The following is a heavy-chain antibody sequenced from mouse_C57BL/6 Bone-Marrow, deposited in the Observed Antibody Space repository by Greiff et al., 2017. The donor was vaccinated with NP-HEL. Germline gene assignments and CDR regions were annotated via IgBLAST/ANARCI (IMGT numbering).Heavy chain of an antibody. CDR1: GFTFSDYG. V-gene: IGHV5-17*01. Sequence: EVQWVESGGGLVKPGGSLKLSCAASGFTFSDYGMHWVRQAPEKGLEWVAYISSGSSTIYYADTVKGRFTISRDNAKNTLFLQMTSLRSEDTAMYYCASPYYYAMDYWGQGTSVTVSS. CDR3: ASPYYYAMDY. CDR2: ISSGSSTI. J-gene: IGHJ4*01.